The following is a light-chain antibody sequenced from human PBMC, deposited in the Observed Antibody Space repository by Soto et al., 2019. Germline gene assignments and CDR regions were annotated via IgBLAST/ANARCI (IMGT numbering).Light chain of an antibody. CDR1: QSVSSN. CDR2: GAS. J-gene: IGKJ5*01. V-gene: IGKV3-20*01. Sequence: EIVLTQSPGTLSLSPGEGATLSCRASQSVSSNLAWYQQKPGQAPRLLIYGASTRATGIPARFSGSGSGTEFTLTISRLEPEDFAVYYCQQYGSSPITFGQGTRLEIK. CDR3: QQYGSSPIT.